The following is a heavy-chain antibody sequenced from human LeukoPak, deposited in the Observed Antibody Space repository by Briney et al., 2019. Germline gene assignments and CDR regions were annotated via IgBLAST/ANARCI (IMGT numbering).Heavy chain of an antibody. V-gene: IGHV3-23*01. Sequence: GGSLRLSCAASGFTFSSYAMSWVRQAPGKGLEWVSAISGSGGSTYYADSVKGRFTISRDNSKNTLYLQMNSLRAEDTAVYYCAKGWYYDFWSGYSGSFDIWGQGTIVTVSS. CDR3: AKGWYYDFWSGYSGSFDI. D-gene: IGHD3-3*01. CDR2: ISGSGGST. J-gene: IGHJ3*02. CDR1: GFTFSSYA.